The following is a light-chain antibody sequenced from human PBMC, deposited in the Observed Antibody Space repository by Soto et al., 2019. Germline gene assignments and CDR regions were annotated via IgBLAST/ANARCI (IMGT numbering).Light chain of an antibody. CDR3: ETWDSDTHTV. CDR1: SVHSGYI. Sequence: QAVVTQSSSASASLGSSVKLTCTLSSVHSGYIIAWHQQQPGKAPRYLMKLEGSGSYNKGSGVPDRFSGSSSGADRYLTISNLQFEDEADYYCETWDSDTHTVFGGGTKGNVL. CDR2: LEGSGSY. V-gene: IGLV4-60*02. J-gene: IGLJ3*02.